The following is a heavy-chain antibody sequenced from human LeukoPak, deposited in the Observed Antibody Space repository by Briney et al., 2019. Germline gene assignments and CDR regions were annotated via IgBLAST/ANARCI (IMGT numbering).Heavy chain of an antibody. D-gene: IGHD2-8*02. CDR3: AAVPNANAWYWDDAFDI. CDR2: IVVGSGNT. J-gene: IGHJ3*02. Sequence: ASVKVSCKASGFTFTTSAVQWVRQARGQRLEWIGRIVVGSGNTNHAQKFQGRLTITRDISTSTAYMELSILTSNATAVYYCAAVPNANAWYWDDAFDIWGQGTMVTVSS. V-gene: IGHV1-58*01. CDR1: GFTFTTSA.